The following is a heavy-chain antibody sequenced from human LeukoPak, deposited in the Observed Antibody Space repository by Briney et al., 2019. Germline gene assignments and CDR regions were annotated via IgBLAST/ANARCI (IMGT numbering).Heavy chain of an antibody. V-gene: IGHV3-30*02. D-gene: IGHD3-16*02. J-gene: IGHJ4*02. CDR1: GFTFSYFG. CDR3: AKIEGRYQLANIPDS. CDR2: IRYDGSNE. Sequence: GGSLRLSCVASGFTFSYFGMHWVRQAPGKGLEWVAFIRYDGSNEYYAESVKGRFTISRDNSKNTLYLQMNSLRVEDTAAYYCAKIEGRYQLANIPDSWGQGTLVTVSS.